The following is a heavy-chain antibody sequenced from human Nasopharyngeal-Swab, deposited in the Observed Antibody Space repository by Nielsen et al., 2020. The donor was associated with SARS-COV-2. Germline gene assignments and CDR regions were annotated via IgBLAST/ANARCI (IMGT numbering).Heavy chain of an antibody. J-gene: IGHJ4*02. CDR3: VRSSSWYYFDY. CDR2: IYYNGNT. D-gene: IGHD6-13*01. V-gene: IGHV4-39*01. Sequence: SETLSLTCTVSGDSIAYSTFYWGWIRPPPGKGLEWIGNIYYNGNTYQNPSLKSRLTISVDKPKNQFSLQLSSVTAADTAAYYCVRSSSWYYFDYWAQGTQVTVSS. CDR1: GDSIAYSTFY.